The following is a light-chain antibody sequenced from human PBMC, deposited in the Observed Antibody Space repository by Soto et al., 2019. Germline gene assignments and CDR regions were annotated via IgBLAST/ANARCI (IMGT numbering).Light chain of an antibody. V-gene: IGKV4-1*01. CDR1: QSVLYSSNNKNY. CDR3: QQYESTRPT. CDR2: WAS. J-gene: IGKJ2*01. Sequence: DIVMTQSPDSLAVSLGERATINCKSSQSVLYSSNNKNYLAWYQQRPGQPPKLLIYWASTRESGVPDRFSGSGSGTDFTLTITSLQAEDVAVYYCQQYESTRPTFGQETKLEIK.